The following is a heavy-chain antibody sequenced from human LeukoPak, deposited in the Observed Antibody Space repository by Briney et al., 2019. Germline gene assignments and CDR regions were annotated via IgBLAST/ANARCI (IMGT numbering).Heavy chain of an antibody. CDR2: VSGSGDTT. Sequence: GGSLRLSCAASGFTFRSHAMSWVRQAPGKGLEWVSDVSGSGDTTYYADSVKGRFTISRDNSKNTLYLQMNSLRAEDTAVYYCAKRGYSNSWPIWGRGTLVTVSS. D-gene: IGHD6-13*01. CDR3: AKRGYSNSWPI. CDR1: GFTFRSHA. V-gene: IGHV3-23*01. J-gene: IGHJ2*01.